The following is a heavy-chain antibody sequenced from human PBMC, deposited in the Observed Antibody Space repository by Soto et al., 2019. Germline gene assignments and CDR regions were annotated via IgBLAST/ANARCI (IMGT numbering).Heavy chain of an antibody. Sequence: QVQLVQSGAEVKKPGASVKVSCKASGYTFTSYGISWVRQAPGQGLEWMGWISAYNGNTNYAQKLQGRVTMTTDTSTSTAYMELRSLRSDDTAVYYCARSYCSGGSCYFYYYYYYGMDVWGQGTTVTVSS. CDR2: ISAYNGNT. CDR1: GYTFTSYG. D-gene: IGHD2-15*01. J-gene: IGHJ6*02. V-gene: IGHV1-18*04. CDR3: ARSYCSGGSCYFYYYYYYGMDV.